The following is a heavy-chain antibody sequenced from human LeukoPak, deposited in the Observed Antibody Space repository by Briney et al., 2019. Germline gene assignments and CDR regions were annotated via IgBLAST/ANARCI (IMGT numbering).Heavy chain of an antibody. D-gene: IGHD1-1*01. V-gene: IGHV4-4*02. Sequence: TSETLSLTCAVSGGSISSNNWWGWVRQPPGKGLEWIGEMYHSGSPNYNPSLKSRVTISVDKSRNHFSLNLSSVTAADTAVYYCARVNINNWHSCDYWGQGTLVTVSS. CDR3: ARVNINNWHSCDY. CDR2: MYHSGSP. J-gene: IGHJ4*02. CDR1: GGSISSNNW.